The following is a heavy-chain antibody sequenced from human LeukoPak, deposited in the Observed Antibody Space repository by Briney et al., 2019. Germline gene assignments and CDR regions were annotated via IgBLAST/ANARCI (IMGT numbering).Heavy chain of an antibody. CDR3: ARVPQGSSWPYYFDY. D-gene: IGHD6-13*01. V-gene: IGHV1-69*08. J-gene: IGHJ4*02. CDR2: IVPILGTA. CDR1: GYTFTGYY. Sequence: SVKVSCKASGYTFTGYYMHWVRQAPGQGLEWVGRIVPILGTANYAQNFQGRVTITADRSTTTAYMELSSLRSEDTAVYYCARVPQGSSWPYYFDYWGQGTLVTVSS.